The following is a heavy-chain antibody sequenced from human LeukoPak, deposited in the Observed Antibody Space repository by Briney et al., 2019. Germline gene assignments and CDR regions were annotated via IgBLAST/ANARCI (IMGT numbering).Heavy chain of an antibody. CDR3: ARLPTDSSSDHY. V-gene: IGHV4-59*08. J-gene: IGHJ4*02. D-gene: IGHD6-6*01. CDR2: IYYSGTT. Sequence: SETLSLTCTVPGGSISGSYWSWIRQPPGKGLEWIGYIYYSGTTNYNPSLKSRVTISVDTSKNQFSLKLSSVTAADTAVYYCARLPTDSSSDHYWGQGTLVTVSS. CDR1: GGSISGSY.